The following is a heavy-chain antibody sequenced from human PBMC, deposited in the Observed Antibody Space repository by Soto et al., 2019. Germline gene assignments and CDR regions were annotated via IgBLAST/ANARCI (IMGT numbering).Heavy chain of an antibody. Sequence: SQTLSLTCAISGDSVSSNTASWNWIRQSPSRGLEWLGRTYFRSKWYNDSAVSVKSRIIINPDTSNNQFSLQLNSVTPEDTAVYFCAKGDNLGPKTGYAFDPWGQGIMVTVSS. CDR1: GDSVSSNTAS. J-gene: IGHJ5*02. CDR3: AKGDNLGPKTGYAFDP. D-gene: IGHD5-12*01. V-gene: IGHV6-1*01. CDR2: TYFRSKWYN.